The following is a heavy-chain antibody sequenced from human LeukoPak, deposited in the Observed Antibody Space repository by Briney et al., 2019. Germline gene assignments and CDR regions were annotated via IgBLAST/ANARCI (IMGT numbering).Heavy chain of an antibody. D-gene: IGHD3-22*01. CDR1: GFTFSSYG. CDR2: IRYDGSNK. Sequence: GGSLRLSCAASGFTFSSYGMHWVRQAPGKGLEWVAFIRYDGSNKYYADSVKGRFTISRDNSKNTLYLQMNSLRAEDTAVYYCAKEYYYDSSGPVDYWGQGTLVTVSS. CDR3: AKEYYYDSSGPVDY. V-gene: IGHV3-30*02. J-gene: IGHJ4*02.